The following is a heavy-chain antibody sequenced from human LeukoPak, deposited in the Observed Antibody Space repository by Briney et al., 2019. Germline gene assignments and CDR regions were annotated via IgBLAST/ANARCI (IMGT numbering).Heavy chain of an antibody. J-gene: IGHJ6*03. CDR1: GFTFSDYY. V-gene: IGHV3-9*01. Sequence: PGGSLRLSCAASGFTFSDYYMSWIRQAPGKGLEWVSGISWNSGSIGYADSVKGRFTISRDNAKNSLYLQMNSLRAEDTALYYCAKGSAADNTYYYYYYMDVWGKGTTVTVSS. CDR2: ISWNSGSI. CDR3: AKGSAADNTYYYYYYMDV. D-gene: IGHD6-13*01.